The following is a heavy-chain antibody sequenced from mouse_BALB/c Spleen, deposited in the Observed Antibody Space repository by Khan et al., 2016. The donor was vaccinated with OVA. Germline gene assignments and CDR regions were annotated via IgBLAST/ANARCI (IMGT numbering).Heavy chain of an antibody. D-gene: IGHD2-10*01. Sequence: QVQLKESGPGLVAPSQSLSITCTISGFSLTNYGVHWLRQPPGRGLEWLVVIWSDGSTTYNSALKSRLSISKDNSKSQVFLKMNSLQTDDTAMYYCARQPYYHYNIRDYWGQGTSVTVSS. V-gene: IGHV2-6-1*01. CDR1: GFSLTNYG. J-gene: IGHJ4*01. CDR3: ARQPYYHYNIRDY. CDR2: IWSDGST.